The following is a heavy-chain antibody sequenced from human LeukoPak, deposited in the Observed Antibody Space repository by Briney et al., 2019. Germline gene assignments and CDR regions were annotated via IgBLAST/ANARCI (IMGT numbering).Heavy chain of an antibody. D-gene: IGHD2-2*01. CDR2: ISSSSSYI. V-gene: IGHV3-21*01. J-gene: IGHJ4*02. Sequence: PGGSLRLSCAASGFTFSSYSMNWVRQAPGKGLEWVSSISSSSSYINYADSVKGRFTISRDNAKNSLYLQMNSLRAEDTAVYYCARRCSSTSCFDYWGQGTLVTVSS. CDR3: ARRCSSTSCFDY. CDR1: GFTFSSYS.